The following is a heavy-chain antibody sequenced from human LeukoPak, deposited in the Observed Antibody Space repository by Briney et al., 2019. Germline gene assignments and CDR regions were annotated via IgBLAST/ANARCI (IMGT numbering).Heavy chain of an antibody. D-gene: IGHD1-26*01. CDR3: AKDPRRGVGFVGATFDY. CDR2: ISSSSSTI. V-gene: IGHV3-48*01. CDR1: GFTFSSYS. J-gene: IGHJ4*02. Sequence: GGSLRLSCAAPGFTFSSYSMNWVRQAPGKGLEWVSYISSSSSTIYYADSVKGRFTISRDNAKNSLYLQMNSLRAEDTAVYYCAKDPRRGVGFVGATFDYWGQGTLVSVSS.